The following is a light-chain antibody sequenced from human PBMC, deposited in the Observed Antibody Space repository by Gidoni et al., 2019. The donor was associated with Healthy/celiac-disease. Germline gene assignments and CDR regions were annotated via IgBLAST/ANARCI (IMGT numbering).Light chain of an antibody. CDR2: AAS. J-gene: IGKJ1*01. Sequence: DIQMTQSPSSLSASVGDRVTIPCRASQSISSYVNWYQQKPGKAPKLLIYAASSLQSGVPSRFSGSGSGTDFTLTISRQQPEDFATYYCQQSYSTPRTFGQGTKVEIK. CDR1: QSISSY. V-gene: IGKV1-39*01. CDR3: QQSYSTPRT.